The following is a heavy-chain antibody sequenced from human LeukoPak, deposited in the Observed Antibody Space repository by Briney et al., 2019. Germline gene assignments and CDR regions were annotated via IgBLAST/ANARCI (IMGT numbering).Heavy chain of an antibody. V-gene: IGHV4-61*01. CDR2: INHSGST. CDR3: ARDLYNWLDP. J-gene: IGHJ5*02. CDR1: GGSISSGSYY. Sequence: SQTLSLTCTVSGGSISSGSYYWSWIRQPPGKGLEWIGEINHSGSTNYNPSLKSRVTISVDTSKNQFSLKLSSVTPADTAVYYCARDLYNWLDPWGQGTLVTVSS.